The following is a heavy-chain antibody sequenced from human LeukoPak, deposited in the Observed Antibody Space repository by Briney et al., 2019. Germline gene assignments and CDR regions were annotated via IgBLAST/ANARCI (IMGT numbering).Heavy chain of an antibody. Sequence: QPGGSLRLSCAASGFTFSSYGMHWGRQAPGKGLEWVAVISYDGSNKYYADSVKGRFTISRGNSKNTLYLQMNSLRAEDTAVYYCAKDRGDGYKQEYYFDYWGQGTLVTVSS. CDR3: AKDRGDGYKQEYYFDY. V-gene: IGHV3-30*18. J-gene: IGHJ4*02. CDR2: ISYDGSNK. CDR1: GFTFSSYG. D-gene: IGHD5-24*01.